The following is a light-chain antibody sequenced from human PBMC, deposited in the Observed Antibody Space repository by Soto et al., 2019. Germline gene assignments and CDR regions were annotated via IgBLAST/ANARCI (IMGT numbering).Light chain of an antibody. J-gene: IGKJ2*01. CDR1: QGITNC. Sequence: AIQLTQSPSSLSASVGDTVTITCRASQGITNCLAWYQQTPGKLPKVLIYDASTLESGVPSRFSGRGSGTDFTLTISSLQPDDFGSYYCQQFIAYPPTFGQGTKLEIQ. V-gene: IGKV1-13*02. CDR3: QQFIAYPPT. CDR2: DAS.